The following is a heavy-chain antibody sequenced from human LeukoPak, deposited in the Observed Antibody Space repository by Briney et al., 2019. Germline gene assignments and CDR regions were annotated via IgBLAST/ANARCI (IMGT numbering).Heavy chain of an antibody. J-gene: IGHJ5*02. CDR3: ARDLGQWLVNWLDP. CDR2: IYYSGST. V-gene: IGHV4-59*12. D-gene: IGHD6-19*01. CDR1: GGPISSYH. Sequence: SETLSLTCTVSGGPISSYHWSWIRQPPGKGLEWIGYIYYSGSTNYNPSLKSRVTMSVDTSKNQFSLKLSSVTAADTAVYYCARDLGQWLVNWLDPWGQGTLVTVSS.